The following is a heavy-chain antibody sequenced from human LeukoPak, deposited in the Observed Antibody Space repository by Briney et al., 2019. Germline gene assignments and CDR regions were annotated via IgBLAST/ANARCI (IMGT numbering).Heavy chain of an antibody. J-gene: IGHJ5*02. D-gene: IGHD6-6*01. CDR1: GGSISSGDYY. Sequence: SETLSLTCTVSGGSISSGDYYWSWIRQPPGKGLEWIGYIYYSGSTYHNPSLKSRVTISVDTSKNQFSLKLSSVTAADTAVYYCAREGRRSSSSGFRWFDPWGQGTLVTVSS. CDR2: IYYSGST. CDR3: AREGRRSSSSGFRWFDP. V-gene: IGHV4-30-4*08.